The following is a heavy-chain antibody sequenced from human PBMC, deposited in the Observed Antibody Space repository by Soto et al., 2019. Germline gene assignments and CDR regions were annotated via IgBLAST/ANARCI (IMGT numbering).Heavy chain of an antibody. CDR2: ISYDGNNK. V-gene: IGHV3-30-3*01. CDR3: TTDITLILVIKRGAY. J-gene: IGHJ4*02. Sequence: GGSLRLSCAASGFTYSTYTMHWVRQAPGKGLEWVAVISYDGNNKFYADSVKGRFTISRDDSSNTLYLQMNSLKTEDTAVYYCTTDITLILVIKRGAYWGQGTLVTVSS. CDR1: GFTYSTYT. D-gene: IGHD3-22*01.